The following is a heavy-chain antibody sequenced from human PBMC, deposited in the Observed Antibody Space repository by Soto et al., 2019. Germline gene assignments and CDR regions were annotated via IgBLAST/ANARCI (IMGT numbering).Heavy chain of an antibody. J-gene: IGHJ6*02. CDR3: ARVFLEWSDKKNTYGMDV. D-gene: IGHD3-3*01. CDR1: GGSISSGDYY. CDR2: IYYSGST. V-gene: IGHV4-30-4*01. Sequence: SETLSLTCTVSGGSISSGDYYWSWIRQPPGKGLEWIGYIYYSGSTYYNPSLKSRVTISVDTSKDQFSLKLSSVTAADTAVYYCARVFLEWSDKKNTYGMDVWGQGTTVTVSS.